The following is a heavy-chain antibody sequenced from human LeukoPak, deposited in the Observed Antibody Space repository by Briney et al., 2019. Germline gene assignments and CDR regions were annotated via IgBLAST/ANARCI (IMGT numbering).Heavy chain of an antibody. CDR1: GYTFSDYD. D-gene: IGHD1-26*01. J-gene: IGHJ6*03. CDR3: ARAIAWGGSSYSYYYMDV. CDR2: INPNSGNA. Sequence: ASVRVCCKASGYTFSDYDINWVRQATGQGLEWMGWINPNSGNAGYAQKFQGRVTMTRNTSISTAYMELSSLRSEDTAVYYCARAIAWGGSSYSYYYMDVWDKGTTVTVSS. V-gene: IGHV1-8*01.